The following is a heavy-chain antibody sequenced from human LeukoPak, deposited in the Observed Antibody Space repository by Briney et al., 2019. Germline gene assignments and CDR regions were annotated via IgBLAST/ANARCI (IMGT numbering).Heavy chain of an antibody. Sequence: PGRSLRLSCAASGFTFSSYAMHWVRQAPGKELEWVAVISYDGSNKYYADSVKGRFTISRDNSKNTLYLQMNSLRAEDTAVYYCASNPSGVSYWGQGTLVTVSS. V-gene: IGHV3-30-3*01. D-gene: IGHD2-15*01. CDR2: ISYDGSNK. CDR1: GFTFSSYA. CDR3: ASNPSGVSY. J-gene: IGHJ4*02.